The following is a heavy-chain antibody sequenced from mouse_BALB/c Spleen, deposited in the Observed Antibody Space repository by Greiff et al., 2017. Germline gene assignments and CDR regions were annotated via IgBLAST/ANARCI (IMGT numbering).Heavy chain of an antibody. V-gene: IGHV14-3*02. J-gene: IGHJ2*01. CDR2: FDPANGNT. Sequence: VQLKESGAELVKPGASVKLSCPASGFNIKDTYMHGVKQRPEQGLEWIGRFDPANGNTKYDPKFQGKATITADTSSNTAYLQLSSLTSEDTAVYYCARFDYWGQGTTLTVSS. CDR1: GFNIKDTY. CDR3: ARFDY.